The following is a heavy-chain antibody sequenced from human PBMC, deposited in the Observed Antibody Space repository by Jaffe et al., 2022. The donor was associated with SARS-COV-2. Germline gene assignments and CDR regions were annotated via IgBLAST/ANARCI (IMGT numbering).Heavy chain of an antibody. CDR3: AHVKESIAVAGYYFDY. CDR2: IYWDDDK. Sequence: QITLKESGPTLVKPTQTLTLTCTFSGFSLSTSGVGVGWIRQPPGKALEWLALIYWDDDKRYSPSLKSRLTITKDTSKNQVVLTMTNMDPVDTATYYCAHVKESIAVAGYYFDYWGQGTLVTVSS. V-gene: IGHV2-5*02. J-gene: IGHJ4*02. D-gene: IGHD6-19*01. CDR1: GFSLSTSGVG.